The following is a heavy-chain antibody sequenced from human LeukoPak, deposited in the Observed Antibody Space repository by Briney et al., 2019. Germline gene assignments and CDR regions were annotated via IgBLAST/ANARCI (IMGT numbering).Heavy chain of an antibody. CDR1: GYTFTGYY. CDR3: ARVGAYDSSGYYGGPTFDY. V-gene: IGHV1-8*02. D-gene: IGHD3-22*01. J-gene: IGHJ4*02. Sequence: ASVKVSCKASGYTFTGYYMHWVRQAPGQGLEWMGWMNPNSGNTGYAQKFQGRVTMTRNTSISTAYMELSSLRSEDTAVYYCARVGAYDSSGYYGGPTFDYWGQGTLVTVSS. CDR2: MNPNSGNT.